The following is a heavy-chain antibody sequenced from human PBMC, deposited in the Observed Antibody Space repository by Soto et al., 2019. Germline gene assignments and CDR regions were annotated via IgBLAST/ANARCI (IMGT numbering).Heavy chain of an antibody. V-gene: IGHV4-4*07. CDR1: GGSISNYY. Sequence: SETLSLTCTVSGGSISNYYWTWIRQPAGKGLEWIGRMYTSGSTNYNPSLKSRVTMSVDTSKNQFSLNLRSVTAADKAVYFCARARYYDWCFDLWGLGTPVTVSS. CDR2: MYTSGST. D-gene: IGHD3-9*01. CDR3: ARARYYDWCFDL. J-gene: IGHJ4*02.